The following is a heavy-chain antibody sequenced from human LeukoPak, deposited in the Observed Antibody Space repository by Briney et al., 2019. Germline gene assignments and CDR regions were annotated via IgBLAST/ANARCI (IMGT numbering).Heavy chain of an antibody. CDR3: AKNRYYDSRHFLQGRTPPRHYYGMDV. CDR2: ISGTGGST. D-gene: IGHD3-22*01. J-gene: IGHJ6*02. V-gene: IGHV3-23*01. Sequence: PGGSLRLSCAASGFTFSSYAMSWVRQAPGKGLEWVSAISGTGGSTYYADSVKGRFTISRDNSKNTLSLQMNSLRAEDTAMYFCAKNRYYDSRHFLQGRTPPRHYYGMDVWGQGTTVTVSS. CDR1: GFTFSSYA.